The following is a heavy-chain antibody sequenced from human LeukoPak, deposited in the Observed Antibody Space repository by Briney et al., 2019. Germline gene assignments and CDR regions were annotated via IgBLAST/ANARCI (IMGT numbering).Heavy chain of an antibody. CDR3: ARTVSDCSSTSCYRGDWFDP. J-gene: IGHJ5*02. CDR1: GGSISSGGYY. CDR2: IYHSGST. D-gene: IGHD2-2*02. Sequence: SETLSLTCTVSGGSISSGGYYWSWIRQPPGKGLEWIGYIYHSGSTYYNPSLKSRVTISVDRSKNQFSLKLSSVTAADTAVYYCARTVSDCSSTSCYRGDWFDPWGQGTLVTVSS. V-gene: IGHV4-30-2*01.